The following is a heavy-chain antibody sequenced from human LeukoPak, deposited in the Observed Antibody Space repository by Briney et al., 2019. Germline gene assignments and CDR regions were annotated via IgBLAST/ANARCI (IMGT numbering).Heavy chain of an antibody. CDR1: GGSISSSSYY. D-gene: IGHD2-15*01. CDR2: IYYSGST. J-gene: IGHJ4*02. Sequence: PSETLSLTCGVSGGSISSSSYYWGWIRQPPGKGLEWIGSIYYSGSTYYNPSLKSRVTISVDTSKNQFSLKLSSVTAADTAVYYCASFVVVIAAYDWGQGTLVTVSS. V-gene: IGHV4-39*01. CDR3: ASFVVVIAAYD.